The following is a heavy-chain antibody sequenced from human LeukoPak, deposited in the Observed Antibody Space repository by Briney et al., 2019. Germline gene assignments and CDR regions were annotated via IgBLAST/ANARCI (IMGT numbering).Heavy chain of an antibody. CDR3: ARASGPFDY. CDR2: IWNDGSNK. D-gene: IGHD3-10*01. CDR1: GFTFSIYG. V-gene: IGHV3-33*01. J-gene: IGHJ4*02. Sequence: PGRSLRLSCAASGFTFSIYGMHWVRQAPGKGLEWVAVIWNDGSNKYYADSVKGRFTISRDNSKNTLYLQMNSLRAEGTAVYSCARASGPFDYWGQGTLVTVSS.